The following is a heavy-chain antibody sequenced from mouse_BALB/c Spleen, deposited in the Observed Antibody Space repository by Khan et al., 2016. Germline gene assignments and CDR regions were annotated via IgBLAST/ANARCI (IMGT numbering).Heavy chain of an antibody. V-gene: IGHV9-3*02. CDR3: AREPKFFDY. J-gene: IGHJ2*01. CDR2: INTRTGEP. CDR1: GYTFTNYG. Sequence: QIQLVQSGPELKKPGETVKISCKASGYTFTNYGMNWVKQAPGKGLKWMAWINTRTGEPTYGEEFKGRFALSLETSARTAYLQINNLKNEDTATYFCAREPKFFDYCGHGTPLTVSS.